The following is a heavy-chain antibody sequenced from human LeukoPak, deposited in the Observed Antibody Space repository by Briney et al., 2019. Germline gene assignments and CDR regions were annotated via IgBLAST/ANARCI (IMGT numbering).Heavy chain of an antibody. CDR2: IYYSGST. CDR3: ARYNWAGKSFDY. D-gene: IGHD1-20*01. CDR1: GGSISSSSYY. J-gene: IGHJ4*02. V-gene: IGHV4-39*07. Sequence: SETLSLTCTVSGGSISSSSYYWGWIRQPPGKGLEWIGSIYYSGSTYYNPSLKSRVTISVDTSKNQFSLKLSSVTAADTAVYYCARYNWAGKSFDYWGQGTLVTVSS.